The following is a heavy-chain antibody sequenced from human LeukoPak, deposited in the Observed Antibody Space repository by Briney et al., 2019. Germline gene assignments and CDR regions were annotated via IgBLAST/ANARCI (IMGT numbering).Heavy chain of an antibody. CDR3: ARVDCSGGSCYLVY. D-gene: IGHD2-15*01. CDR2: MNPNSGNT. Sequence: ASVKVSSKASGYTFTSYDITWVRQATGQGLEWMGWMNPNSGNTGYAQKFQSSDTMTRNTSTSTAYMELSSLRSEDTAVYYCARVDCSGGSCYLVYWGRGTLVTVSS. V-gene: IGHV1-8*01. CDR1: GYTFTSYD. J-gene: IGHJ4*02.